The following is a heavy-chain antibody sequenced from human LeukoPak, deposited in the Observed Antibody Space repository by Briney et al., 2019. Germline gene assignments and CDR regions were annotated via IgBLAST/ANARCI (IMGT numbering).Heavy chain of an antibody. CDR2: IYYSGST. CDR3: ARPMTTVIAGHWFDP. V-gene: IGHV4-39*01. Sequence: PSETLSLTCTVSGGSISSSSYYWGWIRQPPGKGLEWIGSIYYSGSTYYNPSLKSRVTISVDTSKNQFSLKLSSVTAADTAVYYCARPMTTVIAGHWFDPWGQGTLVTVSS. CDR1: GGSISSSSYY. J-gene: IGHJ5*02. D-gene: IGHD4-11*01.